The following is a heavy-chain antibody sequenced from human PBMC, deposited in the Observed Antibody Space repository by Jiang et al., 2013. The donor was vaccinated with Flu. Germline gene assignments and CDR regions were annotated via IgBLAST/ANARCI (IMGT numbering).Heavy chain of an antibody. CDR1: GDSVSSNIAA. D-gene: IGHD1-14*01. CDR3: ARGDPDAFDI. J-gene: IGHJ3*02. CDR2: TYYRSKWYD. Sequence: SQTLSLTCAISGDSVSSNIAAWNWIRQSPSRGLEWLGRTYYRSKWYDDYALSVKGRITINPDTSKNQFSLQLNSVTPEDTTVCYCARGDPDAFDIWGQGTMVTVSS. V-gene: IGHV6-1*01.